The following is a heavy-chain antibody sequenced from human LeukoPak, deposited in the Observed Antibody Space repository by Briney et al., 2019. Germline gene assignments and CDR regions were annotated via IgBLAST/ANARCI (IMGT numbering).Heavy chain of an antibody. CDR2: IKQDGSEK. CDR3: ARVSYDFWSGAYYYYGMDV. J-gene: IGHJ6*02. CDR1: GGSFSGYY. Sequence: ETLSLTCAVYGGSFSGYYWSWVRQAPGKGLEWVANIKQDGSEKYYVDSVKGRFTISRDNAKNSLYLQMNSLRAEDTAVYYCARVSYDFWSGAYYYYGMDVWGQGTTVTVSS. D-gene: IGHD3-3*01. V-gene: IGHV3-7*01.